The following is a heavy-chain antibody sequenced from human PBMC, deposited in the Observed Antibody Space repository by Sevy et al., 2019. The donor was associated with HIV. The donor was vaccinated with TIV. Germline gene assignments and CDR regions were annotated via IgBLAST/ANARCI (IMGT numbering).Heavy chain of an antibody. V-gene: IGHV3-30-3*01. CDR1: GFTFSSYA. Sequence: GGSLRLSCAASGFTFSSYAMHWVRQAPGKGLEWVAVISYDGSNKYYADSVKGRLTISRDNSKNTLYLRMNSRRAADTAVYYCARGGVGMVVVPAAIESYYYYYGLDVWGQGTTVTVS. CDR3: ARGGVGMVVVPAAIESYYYYYGLDV. D-gene: IGHD2-2*03. J-gene: IGHJ6*02. CDR2: ISYDGSNK.